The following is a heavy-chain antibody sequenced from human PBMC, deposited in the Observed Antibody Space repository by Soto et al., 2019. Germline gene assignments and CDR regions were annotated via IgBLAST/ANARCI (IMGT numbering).Heavy chain of an antibody. J-gene: IGHJ3*02. CDR1: GFTFSSYS. V-gene: IGHV3-48*01. CDR3: ARVFYGDYDYAFDI. Sequence: GGSLRLSCAASGFTFSSYSMNWVRQAPGKGLEWVSYISSSSSTIYYADSVKGRFTISRDNAKNSLYLQMNSLRAEDTAVYYCARVFYGDYDYAFDIWGQGTMVTVSS. D-gene: IGHD4-17*01. CDR2: ISSSSSTI.